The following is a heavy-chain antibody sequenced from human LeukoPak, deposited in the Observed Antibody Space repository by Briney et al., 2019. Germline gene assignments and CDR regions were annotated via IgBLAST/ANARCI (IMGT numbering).Heavy chain of an antibody. CDR2: IIPIFGTA. V-gene: IGHV1-69*13. CDR3: ASQYDFWSDYPKSNWFDP. Sequence: ASVKVSCKASGGTFSSYAISWVRQAPGQGLEWMGGIIPIFGTANYAQKFQGRVTITADESTSTAYMELSSLRSEDTAVYYCASQYDFWSDYPKSNWFDPWGQGTLVTVSS. J-gene: IGHJ5*02. D-gene: IGHD3-3*01. CDR1: GGTFSSYA.